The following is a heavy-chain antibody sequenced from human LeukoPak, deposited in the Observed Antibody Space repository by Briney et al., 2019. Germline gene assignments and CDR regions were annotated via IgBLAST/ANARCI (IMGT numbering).Heavy chain of an antibody. CDR1: GYRFTSYW. Sequence: PGESLKISCKGSGYRFTSYWIGWVRQMPGKGLEWMGIIYPVDSDTRYSPSFRGQVPRSTDKSSSTAYLQWISVNDSATALCFCARPARRRVRESLIAFGIWGQGTMVTGSS. CDR2: IYPVDSDT. CDR3: ARPARRRVRESLIAFGI. J-gene: IGHJ3*02. D-gene: IGHD3-10*01. V-gene: IGHV5-51*01.